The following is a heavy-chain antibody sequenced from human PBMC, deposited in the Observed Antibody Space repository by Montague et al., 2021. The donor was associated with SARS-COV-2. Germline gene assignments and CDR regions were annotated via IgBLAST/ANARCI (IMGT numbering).Heavy chain of an antibody. CDR1: GGSISATDCY. J-gene: IGHJ4*02. D-gene: IGHD3-9*01. CDR2: INYIGTT. V-gene: IGHV4-39*01. Sequence: SLSLTCTVSGGSISATDCYRAWIRQPPGKGLEWVGSINYIGTTAYNPSLRSRVTLSVDSSKNQFSLRLNSVTAGDTAVYYCARRYGDGTGYNYIDSWGQGTLVPVSS. CDR3: ARRYGDGTGYNYIDS.